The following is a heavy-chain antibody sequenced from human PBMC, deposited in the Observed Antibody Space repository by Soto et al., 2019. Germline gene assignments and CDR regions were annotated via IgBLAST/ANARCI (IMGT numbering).Heavy chain of an antibody. CDR1: GGAIIGYY. V-gene: IGHV4-4*07. D-gene: IGHD3-3*01. CDR3: ARGQRFSDWFDP. CDR2: IYSSGST. Sequence: SETLSLTCTVTGGAIIGYYWTWIRQSDGEGLEWIGRIYSSGSTNYNPSLKSRVTISLDTSMNYFSLRLSSVTAADTAVYYCARGQRFSDWFDPWGQGTLVTVSS. J-gene: IGHJ5*02.